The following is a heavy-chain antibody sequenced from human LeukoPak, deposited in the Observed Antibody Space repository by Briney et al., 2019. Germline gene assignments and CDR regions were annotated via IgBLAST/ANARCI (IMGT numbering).Heavy chain of an antibody. Sequence: GESLKISCKGSGYSFTSYWIGWARQMPGKGLEWMGIIYPGDSYTRYSTSFQGQVTLSADKSIRTAYLQWSSLKASDTAMYYCARRVYSSYGFQHWGQGTLVTVSS. D-gene: IGHD5-18*01. CDR3: ARRVYSSYGFQH. CDR1: GYSFTSYW. J-gene: IGHJ1*01. V-gene: IGHV5-51*01. CDR2: IYPGDSYT.